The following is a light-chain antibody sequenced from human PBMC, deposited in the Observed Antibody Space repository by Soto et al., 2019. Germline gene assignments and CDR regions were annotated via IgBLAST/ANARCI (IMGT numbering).Light chain of an antibody. Sequence: EIVMTQSPATLSVSPGERATLSCRASQSVSSNLAWYQQKPGQAPRLLIYGASTRATGIPARFSGSGSGTEFTLTIRSLQSEDFSVYYWQQYNTWPRTFGQGTKVEIK. J-gene: IGKJ1*01. CDR1: QSVSSN. CDR3: QQYNTWPRT. CDR2: GAS. V-gene: IGKV3-15*01.